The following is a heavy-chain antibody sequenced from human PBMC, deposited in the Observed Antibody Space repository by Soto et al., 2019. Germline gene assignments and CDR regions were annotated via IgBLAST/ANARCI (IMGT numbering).Heavy chain of an antibody. Sequence: QVQVVESGGGVVQPGRSLRLSCAASGFTFSTYGMHWVRQSPGKGLEWVAVISFDGSNTYYADSVKGRFTISRDNSQNTLYLQMNCLRTEDTVMYYCAKDPGDYGDYAVRYFDLWGRGTLVTVSS. V-gene: IGHV3-30*18. CDR3: AKDPGDYGDYAVRYFDL. CDR1: GFTFSTYG. D-gene: IGHD4-17*01. J-gene: IGHJ2*01. CDR2: ISFDGSNT.